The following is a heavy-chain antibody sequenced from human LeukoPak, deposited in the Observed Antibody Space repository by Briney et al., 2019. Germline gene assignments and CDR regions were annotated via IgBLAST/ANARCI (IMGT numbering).Heavy chain of an antibody. CDR2: ISSSSSYI. J-gene: IGHJ4*02. Sequence: GGSLRLSCAASGFSLKNYNMNWVRQAPGKGLEWVSSISSSSSYIYYADSVKGRFTISRDNAKNSLYLQMSSLRAEDTAVYYCARDSLDCDFWNGYSHFDYWGQGTLVTVSS. CDR1: GFSLKNYN. CDR3: ARDSLDCDFWNGYSHFDY. V-gene: IGHV3-21*06. D-gene: IGHD3/OR15-3a*01.